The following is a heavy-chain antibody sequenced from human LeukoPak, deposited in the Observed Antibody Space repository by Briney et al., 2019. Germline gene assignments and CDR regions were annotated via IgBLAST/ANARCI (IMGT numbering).Heavy chain of an antibody. J-gene: IGHJ5*02. Sequence: SVTVSFMSSVYIFTDYYMHWVRQAPGQRREWMGWINSNSGGTNYAQKFQGRVTMTRDTSINTAYMELSRLRSDDTAVYYCATYCSSTSCLGRFDPWGEGTLVTVSS. CDR2: INSNSGGT. V-gene: IGHV1-2*02. CDR1: VYIFTDYY. CDR3: ATYCSSTSCLGRFDP. D-gene: IGHD2-2*01.